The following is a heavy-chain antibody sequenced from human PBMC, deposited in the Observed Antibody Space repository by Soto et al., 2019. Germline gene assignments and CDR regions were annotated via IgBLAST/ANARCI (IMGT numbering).Heavy chain of an antibody. CDR3: AKDANYYDSSGYYYGEVSEYFQH. CDR1: GFTFSSYG. CDR2: ISYDGSNK. D-gene: IGHD3-22*01. Sequence: PGGSLRLSCAASGFTFSSYGMHWVRQAPGKGLEWVAVISYDGSNKYYADSVKGRFTISRDNSKNTLYLQMNSLRAEDTAVYYCAKDANYYDSSGYYYGEVSEYFQHWGQGTLVTVSS. J-gene: IGHJ1*01. V-gene: IGHV3-30*18.